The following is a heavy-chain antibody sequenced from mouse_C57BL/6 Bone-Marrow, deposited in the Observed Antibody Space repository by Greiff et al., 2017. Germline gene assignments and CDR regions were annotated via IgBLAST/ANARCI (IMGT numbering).Heavy chain of an antibody. V-gene: IGHV1-81*01. J-gene: IGHJ1*03. Sequence: QVQLQQSGAELARPGASVKLSCKASGYTFTSYGISWVKQRTGQGLEWIGEIYPRSGNTYYNEKFKGKATLTADKSSSTAYMELRSLTSEYSAVCLRARSPGCKPYGHFDDWGTGTTVTVSS. CDR2: IYPRSGNT. CDR1: GYTFTSYG. CDR3: ARSPGCKPYGHFDD.